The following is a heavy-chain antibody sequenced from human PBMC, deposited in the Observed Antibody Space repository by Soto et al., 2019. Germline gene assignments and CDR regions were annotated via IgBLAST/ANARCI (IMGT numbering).Heavy chain of an antibody. J-gene: IGHJ4*02. CDR2: IIPIFGTA. D-gene: IGHD3-3*01. V-gene: IGHV1-69*06. CDR1: GYTFTSYG. Sequence: ASVKVSCKASGYTFTSYGISWVRQAPGQGLEWMGGIIPIFGTANYAQKFQGRVTITADKSTSTAYMELSSLSSEDTAVYYCASNSITIFGVTEGYFDYWGQGTLVTVSS. CDR3: ASNSITIFGVTEGYFDY.